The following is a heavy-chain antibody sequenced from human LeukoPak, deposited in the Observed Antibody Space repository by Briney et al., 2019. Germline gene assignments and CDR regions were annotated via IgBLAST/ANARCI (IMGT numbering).Heavy chain of an antibody. Sequence: SETLSLTCAVYGGSFSGYYWSWIRQPPGKGLEWIGEINHSGSTNYNPSLKSRVTISVDTSKNQFSLKLSSVTAADTAVYYCARGHDYDDSSGYYYVLDYYYGMDVWGQGTTVTVSS. V-gene: IGHV4-34*01. CDR2: INHSGST. J-gene: IGHJ6*02. CDR1: GGSFSGYY. CDR3: ARGHDYDDSSGYYYVLDYYYGMDV. D-gene: IGHD3-22*01.